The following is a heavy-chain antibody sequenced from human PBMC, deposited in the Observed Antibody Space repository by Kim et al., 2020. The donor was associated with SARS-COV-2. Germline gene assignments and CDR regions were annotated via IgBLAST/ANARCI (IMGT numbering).Heavy chain of an antibody. D-gene: IGHD2-15*01. CDR2: INHSGST. V-gene: IGHV4-34*01. CDR1: GGSFSGYY. Sequence: SETLSLTCAVYGGSFSGYYWSWIRQPPGKGLEWIGEINHSGSTNYNPSLKSRVTISVDTSKNQFSLKLSSVTAADTAVYYCARDHGGNGGDYWGQGTLVTVSS. CDR3: ARDHGGNGGDY. J-gene: IGHJ4*02.